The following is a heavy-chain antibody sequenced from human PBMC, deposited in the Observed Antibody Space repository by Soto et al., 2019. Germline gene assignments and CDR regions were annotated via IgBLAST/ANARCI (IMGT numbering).Heavy chain of an antibody. CDR2: ISGSGGST. J-gene: IGHJ4*02. CDR1: GFTFSSYA. V-gene: IGHV3-23*01. CDR3: AKSGLTGTTKEYYFDY. Sequence: GGSLRLSCAASGFTFSSYAMSWVRQAPGKGLEWVSAISGSGGSTYYADYVKGRFTISRDNSKNKLYLQMNSLRAEDTAVYYCAKSGLTGTTKEYYFDYWGQGTLVTVSS. D-gene: IGHD1-7*01.